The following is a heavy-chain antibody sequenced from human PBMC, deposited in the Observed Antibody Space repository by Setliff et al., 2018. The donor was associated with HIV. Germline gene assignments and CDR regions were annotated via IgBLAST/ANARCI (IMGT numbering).Heavy chain of an antibody. D-gene: IGHD2-15*01. CDR3: ARDLRSSHGSPDYFDY. CDR1: GFTFSDYY. Sequence: GGSLRLSCTASGFTFSDYYMSWIRQSPGKGLEWISYISSSGTTIYYADSVKGRITTSRDNAKNSLYLEMNSLGAEETAVYYCARDLRSSHGSPDYFDYWGRGALVTVSS. V-gene: IGHV3-11*04. CDR2: ISSSGTTI. J-gene: IGHJ4*02.